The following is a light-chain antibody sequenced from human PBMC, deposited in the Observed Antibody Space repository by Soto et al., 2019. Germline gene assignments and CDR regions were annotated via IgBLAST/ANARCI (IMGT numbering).Light chain of an antibody. Sequence: EIVLTQSPGTLSLSPGERATLSCRASQSVSSSYLAWYQQKPGQAPRLLIYGASSRATGIPDRFSGSGSGTDFTLTISRLEPEDFALYYCQHYGSSSPITFGQGTRLEIK. CDR1: QSVSSSY. J-gene: IGKJ5*01. V-gene: IGKV3-20*01. CDR3: QHYGSSSPIT. CDR2: GAS.